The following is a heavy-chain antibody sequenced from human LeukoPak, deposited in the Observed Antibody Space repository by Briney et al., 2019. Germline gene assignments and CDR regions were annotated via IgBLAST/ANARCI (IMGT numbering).Heavy chain of an antibody. D-gene: IGHD3-10*01. CDR2: TRYDGSNK. CDR1: GFTFSSYG. Sequence: GGSLRLSCAASGFTFSSYGMHWVRQAPGKGLEWVAFTRYDGSNKYYADSVKGRFTISRDNSKNTLYLQMNSLRAEDTAVYYCAKELLHGSGSYYPFDYWGQGTLVTVSS. J-gene: IGHJ4*02. CDR3: AKELLHGSGSYYPFDY. V-gene: IGHV3-30*02.